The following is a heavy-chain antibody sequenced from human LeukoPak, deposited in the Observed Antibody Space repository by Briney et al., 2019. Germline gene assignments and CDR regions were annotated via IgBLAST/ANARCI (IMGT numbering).Heavy chain of an antibody. V-gene: IGHV1-2*02. D-gene: IGHD3-10*01. CDR2: INPNSGGT. Sequence: ASVKVSCKASGYTFTGYYMHWVRQAPGQGLEWMGWINPNSGGTNYAQEFQGRVTMTRDTSISTAYMELSRLRSDDTAVYYCARPDYYGSGSYYTDDYWGQGTLVTVSS. J-gene: IGHJ4*02. CDR1: GYTFTGYY. CDR3: ARPDYYGSGSYYTDDY.